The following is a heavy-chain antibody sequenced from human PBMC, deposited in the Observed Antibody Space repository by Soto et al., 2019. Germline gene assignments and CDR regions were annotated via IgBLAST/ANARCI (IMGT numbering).Heavy chain of an antibody. D-gene: IGHD4-17*01. CDR3: AGLHDYGDYVRSLFGYYYYYMDV. CDR1: GGSFSGYY. Sequence: QVQRQQWGAGLLKPSETLSLTCAVYGGSFSGYYWSWIRQPPGKGLEWLGELNHSGSTNYNPSLKGRVTLSLDTSKDQFSLKLSSVTAADTAVYYCAGLHDYGDYVRSLFGYYYYYMDVWGKGTTVTVSS. V-gene: IGHV4-34*01. J-gene: IGHJ6*03. CDR2: LNHSGST.